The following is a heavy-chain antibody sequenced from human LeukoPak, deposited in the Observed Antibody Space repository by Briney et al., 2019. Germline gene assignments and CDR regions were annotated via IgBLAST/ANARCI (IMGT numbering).Heavy chain of an antibody. V-gene: IGHV3-33*01. CDR3: ARGCCSGGSCFYGMGV. CDR2: IWYDGSNK. J-gene: IGHJ6*04. CDR1: GFTFSNYG. Sequence: PGGSLRLSCAASGFTFSNYGMHWVRQTPGKGLEWVAVIWYDGSNKYYADSVQGRFTISRDNSKNMLYLQMNSLRAEDTAVYYCARGCCSGGSCFYGMGVWGKGTTVTVSS. D-gene: IGHD2-15*01.